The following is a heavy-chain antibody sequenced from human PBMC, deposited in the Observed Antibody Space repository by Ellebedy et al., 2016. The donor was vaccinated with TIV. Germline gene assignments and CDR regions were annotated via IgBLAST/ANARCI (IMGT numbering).Heavy chain of an antibody. Sequence: SETLSLTXSLSGGSISSSRNYYCGWIRQAPGKGLEWIGNIYHTGRTYYKPALKRRLTISVDTSKNQFSLKLSSVTATDTAVYYCARDQGEEWLVRGWFDPWGQGTQVTVTS. CDR1: GGSISSSRNYY. V-gene: IGHV4-39*07. D-gene: IGHD6-19*01. CDR3: ARDQGEEWLVRGWFDP. CDR2: IYHTGRT. J-gene: IGHJ5*02.